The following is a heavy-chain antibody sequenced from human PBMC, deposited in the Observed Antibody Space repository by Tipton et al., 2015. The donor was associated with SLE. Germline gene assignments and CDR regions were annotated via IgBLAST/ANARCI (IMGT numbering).Heavy chain of an antibody. CDR3: ARYYSPSAFDI. CDR2: IYTSGST. D-gene: IGHD2/OR15-2a*01. V-gene: IGHV4-61*02. CDR1: GGSISSGSYY. J-gene: IGHJ3*02. Sequence: LRLSCTVSGGSISSGSYYWSWIRQPAGKGLEWIGRIYTSGSTNYNPSLKSRVSISIDTSKNQFSLKLSSVTAADTAVYYCARYYSPSAFDIWGQGTMVTVSS.